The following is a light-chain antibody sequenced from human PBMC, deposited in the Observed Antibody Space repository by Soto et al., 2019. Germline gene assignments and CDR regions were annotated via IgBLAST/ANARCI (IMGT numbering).Light chain of an antibody. Sequence: DIQMTQSPSSLSASVGDRVTITCRASQSIRMYLSWYQQKPGKAPTLVIYGASSLYSGVPSRFSGTGSGTEFTLTISGIQPEDFATYYCQQRDGMPYTFAQGTKLDSK. CDR3: QQRDGMPYT. CDR1: QSIRMY. J-gene: IGKJ2*01. CDR2: GAS. V-gene: IGKV1-39*01.